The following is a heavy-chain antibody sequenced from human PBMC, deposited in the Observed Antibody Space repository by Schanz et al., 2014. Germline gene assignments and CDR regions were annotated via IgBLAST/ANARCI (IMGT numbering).Heavy chain of an antibody. CDR2: ISSSSSYI. CDR3: AKDPSHGDYDYYFDY. Sequence: EVQLVESGGGLVQPGGPLRLPCAPSVYTLRNSDMHWVRRSPGKGLEWVSSISSSSSYIYYADSVKGRFTISRDNSKNTLYLQMNSLRAEDTAVYYCAKDPSHGDYDYYFDYWGQGTLVTVSS. J-gene: IGHJ4*02. D-gene: IGHD3-22*01. CDR1: VYTLRNSD. V-gene: IGHV3-23*04.